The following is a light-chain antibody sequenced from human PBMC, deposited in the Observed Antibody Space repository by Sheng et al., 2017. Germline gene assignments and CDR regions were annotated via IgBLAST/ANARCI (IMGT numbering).Light chain of an antibody. CDR1: ESVSRTY. V-gene: IGKV3-11*01. Sequence: ENVLTQSPDTLSLSPGERATLSCRASESVSRTYLAWFQQKPGQAPRLLIYDASNRATGIPARFSGSGSGTDFTLTISSLEPEDFAVYYCQQRSDWPLTFGGGTKVEIK. CDR3: QQRSDWPLT. J-gene: IGKJ4*01. CDR2: DAS.